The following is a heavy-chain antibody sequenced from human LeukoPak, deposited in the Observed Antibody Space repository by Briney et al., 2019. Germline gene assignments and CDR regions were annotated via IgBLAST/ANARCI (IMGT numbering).Heavy chain of an antibody. Sequence: GGSLRLSCAASGSTFSSYWMSWVRQAPGKGLEWVANINEDGSKKYYVDSVKGRLTISRDNAEKSLYLQMDSLRGEDTAVYYCASLVRPNDFWSGYRFYDAFDIWGQGTMVTVSS. CDR1: GSTFSSYW. CDR2: INEDGSKK. D-gene: IGHD3-3*01. V-gene: IGHV3-7*01. J-gene: IGHJ3*02. CDR3: ASLVRPNDFWSGYRFYDAFDI.